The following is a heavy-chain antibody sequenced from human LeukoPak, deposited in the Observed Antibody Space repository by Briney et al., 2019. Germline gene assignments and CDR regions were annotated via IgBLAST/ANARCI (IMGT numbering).Heavy chain of an antibody. CDR2: INPSGGST. V-gene: IGHV1-46*01. Sequence: ASVKVSCKASGYTFTSYYMHWVRQAPGQGLEWMGIINPSGGSTSYAQKFQGRVTMTRDTSTSTVYMELSSLRSEDTAVYYCAREARDIVVVPAAISYYYYGMDVWGQGTTVTVSS. D-gene: IGHD2-2*02. CDR3: AREARDIVVVPAAISYYYYGMDV. CDR1: GYTFTSYY. J-gene: IGHJ6*02.